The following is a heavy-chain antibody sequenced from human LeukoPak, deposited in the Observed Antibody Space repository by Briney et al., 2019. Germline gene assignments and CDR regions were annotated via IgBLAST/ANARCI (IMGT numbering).Heavy chain of an antibody. D-gene: IGHD1-26*01. CDR2: IKQDGSEK. V-gene: IGHV3-7*01. CDR1: GFTFRTYW. J-gene: IGHJ4*02. Sequence: PGGSLRLSCAASGFTFRTYWMSWVRQAPGKGLEWVANIKQDGSEKYYVDSVKGRFTISRDNAKNSLYLQMNSLRVEDTAVYYCARGRLGANDYWGQGNLVTVSS. CDR3: ARGRLGANDY.